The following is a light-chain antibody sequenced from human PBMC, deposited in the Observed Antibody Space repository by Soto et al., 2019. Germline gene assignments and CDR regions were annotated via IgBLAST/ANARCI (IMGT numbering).Light chain of an antibody. CDR1: QSISSW. J-gene: IGKJ4*01. Sequence: DIQMTQYPSTLSASVGDRVTITCRASQSISSWLAWYQQKPGKAPKLLIYDASSLESGVPSRFSGSGSGTEFTLTISSLQPDDFATYYCQQYNSYLTFGGGTKV. CDR3: QQYNSYLT. V-gene: IGKV1-5*01. CDR2: DAS.